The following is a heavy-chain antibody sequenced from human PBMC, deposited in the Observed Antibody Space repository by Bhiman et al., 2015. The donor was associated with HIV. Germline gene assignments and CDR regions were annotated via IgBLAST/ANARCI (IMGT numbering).Heavy chain of an antibody. Sequence: EVQLVESGGGLVQPGRSLRLSCAASGFTFDDYAMHWVRQAPGKGLEWVSGISWNSGSIGYADSVKGRFTISRDNAKNSLYLQMNSLRVEDTALYYCAKXRNVVVAATPYFDSVGQGPGHRLL. J-gene: IGHJ4*02. CDR3: AKXRNVVVAATPYFDS. CDR1: GFTFDDYA. V-gene: IGHV3-9*01. CDR2: ISWNSGSI. D-gene: IGHD2-15*01.